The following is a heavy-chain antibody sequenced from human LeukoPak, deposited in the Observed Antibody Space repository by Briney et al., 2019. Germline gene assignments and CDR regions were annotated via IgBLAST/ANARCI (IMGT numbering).Heavy chain of an antibody. D-gene: IGHD6-19*01. V-gene: IGHV3-23*01. CDR1: GFTFSSYA. CDR3: AKLATGAEYSSGPYYFDS. CDR2: ISGSGGST. Sequence: PGGSLRLSCAASGFTFSSYAMSWVRQAPGKGLEWVSAISGSGGSTYYADSVKGRFTISRDNSKNTLYLRMNSLRAEDMAVYHCAKLATGAEYSSGPYYFDSWGQGTLVTVSS. J-gene: IGHJ4*02.